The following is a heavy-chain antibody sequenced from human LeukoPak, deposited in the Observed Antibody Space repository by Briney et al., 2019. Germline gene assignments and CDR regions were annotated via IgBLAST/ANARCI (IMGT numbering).Heavy chain of an antibody. CDR1: GGSVSSRTYY. Sequence: SETLSLTCTVSGGSVSSRTYYWSWIRQPPGKGLEWIGYIYSSGSTNYNPSLKSRVTISVDTSENQFSLKLTSVTAADTAVYYCARAPYYYDNSGYFRFDYWGQGTLVTVSS. V-gene: IGHV4-61*01. J-gene: IGHJ4*02. D-gene: IGHD3-22*01. CDR3: ARAPYYYDNSGYFRFDY. CDR2: IYSSGST.